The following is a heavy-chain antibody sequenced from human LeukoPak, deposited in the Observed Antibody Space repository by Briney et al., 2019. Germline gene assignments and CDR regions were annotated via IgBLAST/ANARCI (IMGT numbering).Heavy chain of an antibody. J-gene: IGHJ2*01. CDR3: AKDSTYYWYFDL. Sequence: GGSLRVSCAASGFTVSSNQMSWVRQAPGKGLEWVSVIYSGGITHYADSVKGRFTISRDNTKNTLFLQMISLRAEDTAVYYCAKDSTYYWYFDLWGRGTLVTVSS. CDR1: GFTVSSNQ. V-gene: IGHV3-66*01. CDR2: IYSGGIT.